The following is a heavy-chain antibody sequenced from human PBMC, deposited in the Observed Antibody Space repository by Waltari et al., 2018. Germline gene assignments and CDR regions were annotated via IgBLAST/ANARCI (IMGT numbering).Heavy chain of an antibody. CDR2: INPSGGST. CDR1: GYTFTSYY. Sequence: QVQLVQSGAEVKKPGASVKVSCKASGYTFTSYYLHWVRQAPGQGLEWMGIINPSGGSTSYAQKFQGRVTMTRDTSTITVYMELSSLRSEDTAVYYCARSYIVASYGMDVWGQGTTVTVSS. V-gene: IGHV1-46*01. D-gene: IGHD5-12*01. CDR3: ARSYIVASYGMDV. J-gene: IGHJ6*02.